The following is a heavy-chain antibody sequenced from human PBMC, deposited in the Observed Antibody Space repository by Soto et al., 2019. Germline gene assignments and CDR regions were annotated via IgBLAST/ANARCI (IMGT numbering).Heavy chain of an antibody. V-gene: IGHV3-23*01. CDR3: TCIVAPFDY. CDR1: GFTFSSYA. J-gene: IGHJ4*02. Sequence: GGSLRLSCAASGFTFSSYAMNWVRQAPGKGLEWVSVISGSGDSTYYADSVKGRFTISRDNSKNTLYLQMNSLKTEDTAVYYCTCIVAPFDYWGQGTLVTVSS. CDR2: ISGSGDST. D-gene: IGHD1-26*01.